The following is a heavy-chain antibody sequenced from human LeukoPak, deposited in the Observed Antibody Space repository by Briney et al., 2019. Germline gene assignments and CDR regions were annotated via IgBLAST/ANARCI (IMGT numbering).Heavy chain of an antibody. Sequence: ASVKVSCKASGYTFTSYGISWVRQAPGQGLEWMGWISAYKGNTNYAQKLQGRVTMTTDTSTSTAYMELRSLRSDDSAVYFCARVPIPPYSSSWYQPFDYWGQGTLVTVSS. CDR1: GYTFTSYG. V-gene: IGHV1-18*01. D-gene: IGHD6-13*01. CDR2: ISAYKGNT. J-gene: IGHJ4*02. CDR3: ARVPIPPYSSSWYQPFDY.